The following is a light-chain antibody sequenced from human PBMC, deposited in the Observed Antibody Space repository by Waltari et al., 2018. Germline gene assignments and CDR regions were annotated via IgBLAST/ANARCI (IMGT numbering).Light chain of an antibody. V-gene: IGKV3-20*01. CDR2: GAY. CDR3: QQYGISYA. Sequence: ETVLTQSPGTLSLSPVERAPLSCRASQSVFSNYLAWYQQKPGQAPRVLIYGAYSRAPGIPDRFSGSGSGTDFTLTISRLEPEDFAVYYCQQYGISYAFGQGTRLEIK. J-gene: IGKJ2*01. CDR1: QSVFSNY.